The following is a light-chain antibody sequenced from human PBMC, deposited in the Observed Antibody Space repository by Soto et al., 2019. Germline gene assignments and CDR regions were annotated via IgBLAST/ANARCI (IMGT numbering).Light chain of an antibody. CDR3: SSYAGSNYWV. Sequence: QSALTQPLSASGSPGQSVTISCTGTSSDIGGYNYVSWYQQHPGKAPKFMIYEVSKRPSGVPDRFSGSKSGNTASLTVSGLQAEDEADYYCSSYAGSNYWVFGGGTKVTVL. CDR1: SSDIGGYNY. J-gene: IGLJ3*02. V-gene: IGLV2-8*01. CDR2: EVS.